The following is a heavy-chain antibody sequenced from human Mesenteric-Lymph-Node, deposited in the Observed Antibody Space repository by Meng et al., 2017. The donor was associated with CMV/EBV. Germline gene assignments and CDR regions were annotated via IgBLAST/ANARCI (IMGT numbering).Heavy chain of an antibody. V-gene: IGHV3-20*04. CDR3: ARDDGRGYKYGIRGEDAFDV. J-gene: IGHJ3*01. CDR2: INRNGGST. CDR1: GFIFEDFA. Sequence: GESLKISCAASGFIFEDFAMSWVRQAPGKGLEWVSGINRNGGSTNLADSVKGRFMISRDNAKKSLYLQMNSLRVEDTALYYCARDDGRGYKYGIRGEDAFDVWGQGTMVTVSS. D-gene: IGHD5-18*01.